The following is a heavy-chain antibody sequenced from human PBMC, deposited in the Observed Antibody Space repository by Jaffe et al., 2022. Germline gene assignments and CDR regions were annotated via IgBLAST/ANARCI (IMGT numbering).Heavy chain of an antibody. CDR2: ISWNSGSI. D-gene: IGHD4-17*01. CDR1: GFTFDDYA. J-gene: IGHJ4*02. CDR3: AKDPGNEVTSLDY. V-gene: IGHV3-9*01. Sequence: EVQLVESGGGLVQPGRSLRLSCAASGFTFDDYAMHWVRQAPGKGLEWVSGISWNSGSIGYADSVKGRFTISRDNAKNSLYLQMNSLRAEDTALYYCAKDPGNEVTSLDYWGQGTLVTVSS.